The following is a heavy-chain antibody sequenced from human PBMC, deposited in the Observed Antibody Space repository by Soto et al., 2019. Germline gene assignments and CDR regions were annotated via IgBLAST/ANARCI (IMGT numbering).Heavy chain of an antibody. D-gene: IGHD4-17*01. CDR3: ARVRYSYDYGDYYFDY. V-gene: IGHV4-4*07. Sequence: PSETLSLTCTASGGSISSYYWSWIRQPAGKGLEWIGRIYTSGSTNYNPSLKSRVTMSVDTSKNQFSLKLSSVTAADTAVYYCARVRYSYDYGDYYFDYWGQGTLVAVSS. CDR1: GGSISSYY. CDR2: IYTSGST. J-gene: IGHJ4*01.